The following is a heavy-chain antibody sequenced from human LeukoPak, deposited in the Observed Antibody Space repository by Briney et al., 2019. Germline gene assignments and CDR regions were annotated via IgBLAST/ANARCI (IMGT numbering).Heavy chain of an antibody. CDR1: GDSVSSNSAA. D-gene: IGHD3-3*01. Sequence: SQTLSLTCAISGDSVSSNSAAWNWIRQSPSRGLEWPGRTYYRSKWYNDYAVSVKSRITIHPDTSKNQFSLQLNSVTPEDTAVYYCARGRYDFWRLNYYYYYMDVWGKGTTVTVSS. J-gene: IGHJ6*03. CDR2: TYYRSKWYN. V-gene: IGHV6-1*01. CDR3: ARGRYDFWRLNYYYYYMDV.